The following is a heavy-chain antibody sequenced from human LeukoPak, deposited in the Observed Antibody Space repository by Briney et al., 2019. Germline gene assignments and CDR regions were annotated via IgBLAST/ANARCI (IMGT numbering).Heavy chain of an antibody. D-gene: IGHD1-14*01. J-gene: IGHJ5*02. CDR1: GFTFDDYA. V-gene: IGHV3-43*02. CDR2: ISGDGGTT. Sequence: GGSLRLSCAASGFTFDDYAMHWVRQAPGKGLEWVSLISGDGGTTYYTDSVKGRFTISRDNSRNSLYLEMNSLRTEDTALYYCAKDKVFELVGHSGSWYDHWGQGTLVTVSS. CDR3: AKDKVFELVGHSGSWYDH.